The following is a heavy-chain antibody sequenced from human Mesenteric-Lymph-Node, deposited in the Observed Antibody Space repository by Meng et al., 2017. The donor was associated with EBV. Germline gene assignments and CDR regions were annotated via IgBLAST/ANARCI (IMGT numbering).Heavy chain of an antibody. J-gene: IGHJ5*02. Sequence: QITLKESGPTLXXXXXTXTLXCTFSGFSLSTNGVGVGWIRQPPGKALEWLALIYWDDDKRYSPSLKNRLTITKATSINQLVLTMTNMDPADTATYYCAHKVDSGWFDPWGQGTLVTVSS. D-gene: IGHD3-3*01. CDR1: GFSLSTNGVG. CDR2: IYWDDDK. CDR3: AHKVDSGWFDP. V-gene: IGHV2-5*02.